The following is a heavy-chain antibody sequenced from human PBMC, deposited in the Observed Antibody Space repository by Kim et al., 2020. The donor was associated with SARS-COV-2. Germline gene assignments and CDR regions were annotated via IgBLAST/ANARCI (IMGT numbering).Heavy chain of an antibody. J-gene: IGHJ2*01. CDR3: AKSPSTWNALAYFDV. D-gene: IGHD1-1*01. Sequence: ADSVKGRFTISGNNAKNYLFLQKNSLGAEDTAFYYCAKSPSTWNALAYFDVWGRGTLVTVSS. V-gene: IGHV3-9*01.